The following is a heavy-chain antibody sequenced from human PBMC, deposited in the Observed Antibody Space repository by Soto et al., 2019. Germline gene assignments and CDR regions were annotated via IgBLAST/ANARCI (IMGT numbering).Heavy chain of an antibody. CDR1: GFTFSSYA. CDR3: GKGGGDYGSGSYPFWY. J-gene: IGHJ4*02. Sequence: EVQLLESGGGLVQPGGSLRISCAASGFTFSSYAMSWVRQAPGKGLEWVSTINSSGGSTYYADSVKVRFTISRDNSKTTLYLEMKSLRAEDTGVYYCGKGGGDYGSGSYPFWYWGQGTLVTVSS. CDR2: INSSGGST. V-gene: IGHV3-23*01. D-gene: IGHD3-10*01.